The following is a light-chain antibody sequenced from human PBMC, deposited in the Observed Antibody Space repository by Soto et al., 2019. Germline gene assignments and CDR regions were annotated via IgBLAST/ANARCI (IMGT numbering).Light chain of an antibody. CDR2: DVS. Sequence: QSALTQPASVSGSPGQSITISCTGTSSDVGGYNYVSWYQQHPGKAPKLMIYDVSNRPSGVSNRFPGSKSGNTASLTISGLQAEDEADYYCSSYTTSSTYYVFGPGTKLTVL. CDR3: SSYTTSSTYYV. CDR1: SSDVGGYNY. J-gene: IGLJ1*01. V-gene: IGLV2-14*01.